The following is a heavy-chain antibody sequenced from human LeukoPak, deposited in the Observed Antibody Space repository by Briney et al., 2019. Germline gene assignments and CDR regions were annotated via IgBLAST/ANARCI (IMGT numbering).Heavy chain of an antibody. J-gene: IGHJ4*02. CDR2: IYYSGST. Sequence: PSETLSLTCTVSGGSISSSSYYWGWIRQPPGKGLEWIGSIYYSGSTYYNPSLKSRVTISVDTSKNQFSLKLSSVTAADTAVYYCARQAKAGGYSSSWYPFGYWGQGTLVIVSS. D-gene: IGHD6-13*01. CDR3: ARQAKAGGYSSSWYPFGY. CDR1: GGSISSSSYY. V-gene: IGHV4-39*01.